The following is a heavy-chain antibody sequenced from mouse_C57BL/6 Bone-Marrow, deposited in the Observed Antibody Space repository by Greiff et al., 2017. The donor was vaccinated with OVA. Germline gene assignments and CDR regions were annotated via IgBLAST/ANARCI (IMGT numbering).Heavy chain of an antibody. D-gene: IGHD1-1*01. CDR1: GYTFTSYW. CDR2: INPSNGGT. Sequence: QVQLQQPGTELVKPGASVKLSCKASGYTFTSYWMHWVKQRPGHGLEWIGNINPSNGGTNYNEKFKSKATLTVDKSSSTAYMQLSSLTSEDSAVYYCARHYYGSSYSYYFDYWGQGTTLTVSS. V-gene: IGHV1-53*01. CDR3: ARHYYGSSYSYYFDY. J-gene: IGHJ2*01.